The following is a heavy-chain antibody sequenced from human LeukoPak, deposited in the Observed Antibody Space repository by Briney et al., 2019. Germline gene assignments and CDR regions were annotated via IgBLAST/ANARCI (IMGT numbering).Heavy chain of an antibody. CDR1: GFTFSSYS. D-gene: IGHD6-13*01. CDR3: ARGSSSCLDY. V-gene: IGHV3-21*01. CDR2: ISSSSSYI. Sequence: GGSLRLSCAASGFTFSSYSMNWVRQAPGKGLEWVSSISSSSSYIYYADSVKGRFTISRDNAKNSLYLQKNSLRAEDTAVYYCARGSSSCLDYWGQGTLVTVSS. J-gene: IGHJ4*02.